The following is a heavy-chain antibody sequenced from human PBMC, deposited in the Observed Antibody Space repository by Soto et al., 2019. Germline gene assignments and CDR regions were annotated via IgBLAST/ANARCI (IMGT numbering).Heavy chain of an antibody. CDR2: INSDGSSP. Sequence: EVQLLESGGGLVQPGGSLRLSCAASGFTFSSYWMHWVRQAPGKGLVWVSRINSDGSSPSYAYSVKGRFTISRDNAKNTLYLQMNSLRAEDMAVYYCTQYYYGSSGYYRFHYWGQGTLVTVSS. V-gene: IGHV3-74*01. CDR1: GFTFSSYW. CDR3: TQYYYGSSGYYRFHY. J-gene: IGHJ4*02. D-gene: IGHD3-22*01.